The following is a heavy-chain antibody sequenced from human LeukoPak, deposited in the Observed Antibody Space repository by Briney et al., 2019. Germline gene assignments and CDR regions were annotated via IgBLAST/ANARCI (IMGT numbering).Heavy chain of an antibody. Sequence: SETLSLTCTVSGGSISSSDSYWGWIRQPPGKGLEWIGNIYYSGTTCYNPSLKSRVTISVDTSKNQFSLKLSSVTAADTAVYYCARIYYSNYRSGAFDIWGQGTMVTVSS. CDR2: IYYSGTT. J-gene: IGHJ3*02. V-gene: IGHV4-39*07. CDR1: GGSISSSDSY. CDR3: ARIYYSNYRSGAFDI. D-gene: IGHD4-11*01.